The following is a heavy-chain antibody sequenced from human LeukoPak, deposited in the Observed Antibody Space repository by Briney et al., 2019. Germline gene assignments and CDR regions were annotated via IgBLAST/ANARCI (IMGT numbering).Heavy chain of an antibody. V-gene: IGHV3-48*01. Sequence: SXXASGFTFSSYXMNWXXQPXGXXXXXXXNIGTSSTTIYYADSVKGRFTISRDNAKNSLYLQMNSLRADDTAVYYCARFAAGGSYYYYMDVWGKGTTVTVSS. J-gene: IGHJ6*03. CDR3: ARFAAGGSYYYYMDV. CDR2: IGTSSTTI. CDR1: GFTFSSYX. D-gene: IGHD6-25*01.